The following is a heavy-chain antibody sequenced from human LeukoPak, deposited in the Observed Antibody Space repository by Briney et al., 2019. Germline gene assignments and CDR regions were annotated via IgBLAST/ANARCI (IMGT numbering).Heavy chain of an antibody. Sequence: PSETPSLTCTVSGDSISIYYWSWIRQPPGKGLEWIGYIYYSGSSTYNPSLERRVTISIDTSKNQVSLKLTSVTAADTAVYYCARDVGMDVWGQGTTVTVSS. CDR1: GDSISIYY. V-gene: IGHV4-59*01. CDR3: ARDVGMDV. J-gene: IGHJ6*02. CDR2: IYYSGSS.